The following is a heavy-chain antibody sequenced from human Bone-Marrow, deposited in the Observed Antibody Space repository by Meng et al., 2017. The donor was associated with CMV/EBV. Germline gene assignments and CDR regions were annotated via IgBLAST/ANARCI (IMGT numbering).Heavy chain of an antibody. CDR2: ISSSSSYI. D-gene: IGHD2-8*01. V-gene: IGHV3-21*01. CDR3: ARDRQGVPVDY. CDR1: GFTFSSYS. Sequence: SCASSGFTFSSYSMNWVRQAPGKGLEWVSSISSSSSYIYYADSVKGRFTISRDNAKNSLYLQKNSLRAEDTAVYYCARDRQGVPVDYWGQGTLVTVSS. J-gene: IGHJ4*02.